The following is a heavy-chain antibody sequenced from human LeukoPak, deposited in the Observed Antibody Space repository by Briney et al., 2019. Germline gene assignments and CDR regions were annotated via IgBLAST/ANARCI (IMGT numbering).Heavy chain of an antibody. CDR1: GFNFSSYA. Sequence: GGSLRLSCAASGFNFSSYAMHWVRQAPGKGLEWVAVISYDGSNKYYADSVKGRFTISRDNSKNTLYLQMNSLRAEDTAVYYCARGVNWYFDYWGQGTLVTVSS. V-gene: IGHV3-30-3*01. D-gene: IGHD1-1*01. CDR2: ISYDGSNK. J-gene: IGHJ4*02. CDR3: ARGVNWYFDY.